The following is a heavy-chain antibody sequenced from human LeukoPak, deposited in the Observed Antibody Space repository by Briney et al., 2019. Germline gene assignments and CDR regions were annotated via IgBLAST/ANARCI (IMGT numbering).Heavy chain of an antibody. CDR3: AREPGYYDSSGYSS. CDR1: GYTLTGYY. Sequence: ASVKVSCKASGYTLTGYYMHWVRQAPGRGLEWMGWINPNSGGANYAQKFQGRVTMTRDTSISTAYMELSRLRSDDTAVYYCAREPGYYDSSGYSSWGQGTLVTVSS. D-gene: IGHD3-22*01. V-gene: IGHV1-2*02. CDR2: INPNSGGA. J-gene: IGHJ4*02.